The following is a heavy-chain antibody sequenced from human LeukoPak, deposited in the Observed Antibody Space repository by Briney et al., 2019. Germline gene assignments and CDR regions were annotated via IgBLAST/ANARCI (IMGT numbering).Heavy chain of an antibody. V-gene: IGHV4-39*07. CDR1: GGSISSSSYY. J-gene: IGHJ6*03. D-gene: IGHD6-19*01. CDR2: IYYSGST. CDR3: ARTVAGTNYYYMDV. Sequence: PSETLSLTCTVSGGSISSSSYYWGWIRQPPGTGLEWIGSIYYSGSTYYNPSLKSRVTISVDTSKNQFSLKLSSVTAADTAVYYCARTVAGTNYYYMDVWGKGTTVTVSS.